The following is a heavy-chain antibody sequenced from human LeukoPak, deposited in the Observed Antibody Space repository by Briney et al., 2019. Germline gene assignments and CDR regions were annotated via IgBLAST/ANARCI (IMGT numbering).Heavy chain of an antibody. J-gene: IGHJ4*02. CDR1: GFTFSDYY. CDR3: ARGSYDYVWGSYRFFDY. Sequence: GSLRLSCAASGFTFSDYYMSWIRQPPGKGLEWIGEINHSGSTNYNPSLKSRVTISVDTSKNQFSLKLSSVTAADTAVYYCARGSYDYVWGSYRFFDYWGQGTLVTVSS. V-gene: IGHV4-34*01. CDR2: INHSGST. D-gene: IGHD3-16*02.